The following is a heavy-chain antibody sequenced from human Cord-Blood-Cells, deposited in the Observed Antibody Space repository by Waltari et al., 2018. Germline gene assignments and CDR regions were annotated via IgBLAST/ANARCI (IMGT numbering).Heavy chain of an antibody. Sequence: QVQLQQWGAGLLKPSETLSLTCAVYGGSFSGYYWSWIRQPPGKGLEWIGEINHSRSTNYNPSLKSRVTISVDTSKNQFSLKLSSVTAADTAVYYCARGGGDSSSFDYWGQGTLVTVSS. CDR2: INHSRST. D-gene: IGHD6-6*01. V-gene: IGHV4-34*01. CDR3: ARGGGDSSSFDY. CDR1: GGSFSGYY. J-gene: IGHJ4*02.